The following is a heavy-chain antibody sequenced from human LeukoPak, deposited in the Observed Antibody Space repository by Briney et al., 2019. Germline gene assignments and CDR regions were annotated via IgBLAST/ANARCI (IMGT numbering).Heavy chain of an antibody. CDR1: GYTFTSYG. CDR3: ARDCSSTSCYNY. Sequence: ASVKVSCKASGYTFTSYGISWVRQAPGQGLEWMGWISACNGNTNYAQKLQGRVTMTTDTSTSTAYMELRSLRSDDTAVYYCARDCSSTSCYNYWGQGTLVTVSS. V-gene: IGHV1-18*01. J-gene: IGHJ4*02. CDR2: ISACNGNT. D-gene: IGHD2-2*02.